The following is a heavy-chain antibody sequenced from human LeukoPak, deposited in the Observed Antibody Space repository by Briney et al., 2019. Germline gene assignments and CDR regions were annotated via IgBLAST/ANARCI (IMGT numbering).Heavy chain of an antibody. CDR2: IIPIFGTA. CDR1: GYTFTSFY. CDR3: ARTVGTTVTSTPDY. Sequence: ASVKVSCTASGYTFTSFYMHWVRQAPGQGLEWMGGIIPIFGTANYAQKFQGRVTITADESTSTAYMELSSLRSEDTAVYYCARTVGTTVTSTPDYWGQGTLVTVSS. V-gene: IGHV1-69*13. J-gene: IGHJ4*02. D-gene: IGHD4-17*01.